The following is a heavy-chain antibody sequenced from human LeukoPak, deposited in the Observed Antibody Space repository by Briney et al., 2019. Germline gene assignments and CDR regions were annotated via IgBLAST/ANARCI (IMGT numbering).Heavy chain of an antibody. CDR1: GFTFGDYA. D-gene: IGHD3-22*01. CDR2: IRSKAYGGTT. CDR3: TRFTPFYDSSGYRPQVGGYYFDY. Sequence: GGSLRLSCKVSGFTFGDYAMSWFRQAPGKGLEWVGFIRSKAYGGTTEYAASVKGRFTISRDDSKSIGYLQMHSLKTEDTAVYYCTRFTPFYDSSGYRPQVGGYYFDYWGQGTLVTVSS. V-gene: IGHV3-49*03. J-gene: IGHJ4*02.